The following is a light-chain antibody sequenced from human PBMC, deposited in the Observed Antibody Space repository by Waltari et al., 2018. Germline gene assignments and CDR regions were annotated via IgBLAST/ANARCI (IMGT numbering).Light chain of an antibody. V-gene: IGLV4-60*03. Sequence: QPVLPQSSSDSASLGPSVKLTCTLSSRHSRYIIAWHQQKPGKASRHLMKVEGSGSYNQGSGVPDRFSGSSSGADRYLTISNLQSEDEADYYCETWDSNTQGVFGGGTKLTVL. J-gene: IGLJ3*02. CDR3: ETWDSNTQGV. CDR1: SRHSRYI. CDR2: VEGSGSY.